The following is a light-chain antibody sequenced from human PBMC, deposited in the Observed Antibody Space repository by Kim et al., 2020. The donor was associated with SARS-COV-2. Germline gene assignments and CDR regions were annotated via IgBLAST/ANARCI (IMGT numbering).Light chain of an antibody. CDR2: DND. CDR3: GTWDNSLSSWV. J-gene: IGLJ3*02. Sequence: QSVLTQPPSVSAAPGQRVTISCSGSSSKIGKNYVSWYQHLPGTAPKLLIYDNDKRASGIPDRFSGSKSGTSATLGITGLQTGDEADYYCGTWDNSLSSWVFGGGTQLTVL. V-gene: IGLV1-51*01. CDR1: SSKIGKNY.